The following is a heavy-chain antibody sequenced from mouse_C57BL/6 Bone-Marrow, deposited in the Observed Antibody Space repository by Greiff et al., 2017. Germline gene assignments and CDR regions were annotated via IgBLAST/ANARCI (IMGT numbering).Heavy chain of an antibody. Sequence: DVLLVESGGGLVKPGGSLKLSCAASGFTFSDYGMHWVRQAPEKGLEWVAYISRGSSTIYYADTVKGRVTISRDTAKNTLFLQLSSLRSEDTAMYYCARRLVFDYWGQGTTLTVSS. J-gene: IGHJ2*01. CDR2: ISRGSSTI. CDR1: GFTFSDYG. CDR3: ARRLVFDY. V-gene: IGHV5-17*01. D-gene: IGHD2-2*01.